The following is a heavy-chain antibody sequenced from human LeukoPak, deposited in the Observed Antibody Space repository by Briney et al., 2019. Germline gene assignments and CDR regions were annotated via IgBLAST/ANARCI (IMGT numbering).Heavy chain of an antibody. Sequence: GGSLRLSCAASGFTFSNYWMSWVRQAPGKGLEWVANIKQDGSEKYYVDSVKGRFTISRDNAKNSLYLQMNSLRAEDTAVYYCARTPPGYSSSWYVNYWGQGTLVTVSS. CDR1: GFTFSNYW. J-gene: IGHJ4*02. CDR3: ARTPPGYSSSWYVNY. D-gene: IGHD6-13*01. CDR2: IKQDGSEK. V-gene: IGHV3-7*01.